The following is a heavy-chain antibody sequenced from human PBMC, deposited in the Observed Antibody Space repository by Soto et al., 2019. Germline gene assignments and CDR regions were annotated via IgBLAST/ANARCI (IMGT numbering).Heavy chain of an antibody. V-gene: IGHV3-48*01. Sequence: GGSLRLSCAASGFTFSSYSMNWVRQAPGKGLEWVSYISSSSSTIYYADSVKGRFTISRDNAKNSLYLQMNSLRAEDTAVYYCARVSGFWSGYYDYWGQGTLVTVS. D-gene: IGHD3-3*01. CDR2: ISSSSSTI. J-gene: IGHJ4*02. CDR3: ARVSGFWSGYYDY. CDR1: GFTFSSYS.